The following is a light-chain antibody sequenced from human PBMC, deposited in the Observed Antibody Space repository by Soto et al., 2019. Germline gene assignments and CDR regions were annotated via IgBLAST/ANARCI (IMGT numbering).Light chain of an antibody. V-gene: IGLV2-14*03. CDR2: YVS. J-gene: IGLJ2*01. CDR1: SSDVGGYSY. CDR3: SSYTSSSTLVV. Sequence: QSALTQPASVSGSPGQSITISGTGTSSDVGGYSYVSWYQQHPGKAPKLMIYYVSNRPSGVSNRFSGSKSGNTASLAISGLQAEDEADYYCSSYTSSSTLVVFGGGTKLTVL.